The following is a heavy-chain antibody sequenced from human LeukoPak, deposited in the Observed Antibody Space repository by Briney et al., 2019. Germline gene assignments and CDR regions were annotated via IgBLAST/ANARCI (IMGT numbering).Heavy chain of an antibody. CDR3: ARAPAPPDPYYYYYMDV. J-gene: IGHJ6*03. Sequence: SQTLALTCTVSGGSISSGSYYWSWIRQPAGKGLEWIGRIYTSGSTNYNPALKSRVTMSVDTSKNQFSLKLSSVTAADTAVYYCARAPAPPDPYYYYYMDVWGKGTTVTVSS. CDR1: GGSISSGSYY. V-gene: IGHV4-61*02. D-gene: IGHD1-14*01. CDR2: IYTSGST.